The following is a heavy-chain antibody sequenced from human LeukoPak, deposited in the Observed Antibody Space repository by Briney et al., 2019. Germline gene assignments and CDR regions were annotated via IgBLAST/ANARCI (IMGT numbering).Heavy chain of an antibody. CDR2: ISYDGSNK. CDR3: ARPPSSSGWSAFDY. V-gene: IGHV3-30*04. D-gene: IGHD6-19*01. J-gene: IGHJ4*02. CDR1: GFTFSTYT. Sequence: DPGGSLRLSCAASGFTFSTYTMHWVRQAPGNGLEWVAVISYDGSNKYYTDSVKGRFTISRDNSKNTLYLLMNSLRAEDTAVYYCARPPSSSGWSAFDYWGQGTLVTVSS.